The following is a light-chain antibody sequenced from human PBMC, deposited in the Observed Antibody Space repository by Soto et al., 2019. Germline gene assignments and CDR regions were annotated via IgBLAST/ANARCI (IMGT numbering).Light chain of an antibody. J-gene: IGKJ3*01. CDR2: GAS. CDR1: QSVSSSY. V-gene: IGKV3-20*01. CDR3: QQYGSSLFT. Sequence: EIVWTQSPGTLSLSPGERATLSCRASQSVSSSYLAWYKQKPGQAPRLLIYGASSRATGIPDRFSGSGSGTDFTLTISRLEPEDFAVYYCQQYGSSLFTFGPGTKVDIK.